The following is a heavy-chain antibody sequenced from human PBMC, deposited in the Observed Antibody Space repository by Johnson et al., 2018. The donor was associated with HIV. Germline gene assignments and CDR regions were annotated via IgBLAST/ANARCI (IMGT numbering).Heavy chain of an antibody. CDR2: IKEDGSEK. J-gene: IGHJ3*01. Sequence: EVQLVESGGGLVQPGGPLRLSCEVSGFTFSSYWMSWVRQAPGKGLEWVANIKEDGSEKYYVDSVKGRFTISRDNAKNLLYLQMNSLRVEDTAVYYCARDWGYDSSGYYYFDAFDFWGQGTMVTVS. CDR3: ARDWGYDSSGYYYFDAFDF. CDR1: GFTFSSYW. D-gene: IGHD3-22*01. V-gene: IGHV3-7*05.